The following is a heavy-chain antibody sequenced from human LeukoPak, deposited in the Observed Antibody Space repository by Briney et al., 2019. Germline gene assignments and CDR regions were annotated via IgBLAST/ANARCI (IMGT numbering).Heavy chain of an antibody. J-gene: IGHJ5*02. CDR3: ARGQYDFWSGYLSRFDP. CDR1: GGSISSYY. Sequence: PSETLSLTCTVSGGSISSYYWSWIRQPAGKGLEWIGRIYTSGSTNYNPSLKSRVTMSVDTSKNQFSLKLSSVTAADTAVYYCARGQYDFWSGYLSRFDPWGQGTLVTVSS. CDR2: IYTSGST. V-gene: IGHV4-4*07. D-gene: IGHD3-3*01.